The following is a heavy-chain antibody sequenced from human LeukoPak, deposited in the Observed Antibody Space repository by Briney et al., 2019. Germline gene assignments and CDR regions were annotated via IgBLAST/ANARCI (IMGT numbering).Heavy chain of an antibody. J-gene: IGHJ4*02. CDR1: GFTFSSYA. CDR3: AEPLLRLGELSLGY. CDR2: ISGSGGST. Sequence: GGSLRLSCAASGFTFSSYAMSWVRQAPGKGLEWVSAISGSGGSTYYADSVKGRFTISRDNSKNTLYLQMNSLRAEDTAVYYCAEPLLRLGELSLGYWGQGTLVTVSS. V-gene: IGHV3-23*01. D-gene: IGHD3-16*02.